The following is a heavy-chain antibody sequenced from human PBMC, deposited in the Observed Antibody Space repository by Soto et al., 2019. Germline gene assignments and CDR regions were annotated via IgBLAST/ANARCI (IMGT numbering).Heavy chain of an antibody. D-gene: IGHD3-10*01. J-gene: IGHJ4*02. CDR3: ARQVGHRGPWYYFDY. CDR2: IYYSGST. Sequence: PSETLSLTCTVSGGSISSSSYYWSWIRQPPGKGLEWIGYIYYSGSTNYNPSLKSRVTISVDTSKNQFSLKLSSVTAADTAVYYCARQVGHRGPWYYFDYWGQGTLVTVSS. CDR1: GGSISSSSYY. V-gene: IGHV4-61*05.